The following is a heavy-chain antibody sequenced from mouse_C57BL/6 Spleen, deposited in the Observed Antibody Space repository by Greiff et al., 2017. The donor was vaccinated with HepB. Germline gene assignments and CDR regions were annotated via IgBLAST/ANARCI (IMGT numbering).Heavy chain of an antibody. J-gene: IGHJ4*01. V-gene: IGHV5-4*01. D-gene: IGHD2-3*01. CDR3: ARDDYGYYCGAIDY. CDR2: ISDGGSYT. Sequence: EVHLVESGGGLVKPGGSLKLSCAASGFTFSSYAMSWVRQTPEKRLEWVATISDGGSYTYYPDNVKGRFTISRDNAKNNLYLQMSHLKSEDTAIYYCARDDYGYYCGAIDYWGQGTSLTVSS. CDR1: GFTFSSYA.